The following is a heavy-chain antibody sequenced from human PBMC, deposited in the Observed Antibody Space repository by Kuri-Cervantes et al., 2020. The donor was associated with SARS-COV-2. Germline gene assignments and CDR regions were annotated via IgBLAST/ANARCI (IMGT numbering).Heavy chain of an antibody. J-gene: IGHJ4*02. CDR2: IIPIFGTA. V-gene: IGHV1-69*05. Sequence: SVKVSCKASGGTFRSYVISWVRQAPGQGLEWMGGIIPIFGTAKYAQKFQGRGTISTDESTNTAYMELSSLRSEDTAVYYCARWGGTVSGEYYFDYWGQGTLVTFPS. CDR1: GGTFRSYV. D-gene: IGHD4-17*01. CDR3: ARWGGTVSGEYYFDY.